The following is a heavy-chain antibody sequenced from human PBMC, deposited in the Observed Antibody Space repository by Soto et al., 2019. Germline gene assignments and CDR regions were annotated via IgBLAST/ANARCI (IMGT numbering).Heavy chain of an antibody. CDR2: ISSSASYI. J-gene: IGHJ4*02. V-gene: IGHV3-21*01. Sequence: VGALRLSCDASGFGFDYFGMTWVRQAPGKGLEWVSFISSSASYIYYSDSVKGRFTVSRDNAKKSLNLQMNSLRAEDTAVYYCARSRSHWLASDSWGQGTLVTVSS. CDR3: ARSRSHWLASDS. D-gene: IGHD6-19*01. CDR1: GFGFDYFG.